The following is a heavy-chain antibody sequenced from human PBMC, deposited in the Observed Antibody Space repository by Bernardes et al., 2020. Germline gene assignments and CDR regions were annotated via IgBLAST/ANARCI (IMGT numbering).Heavy chain of an antibody. Sequence: GGSLRLSCAASGFTFSSYAMSWVRQAPGKGLEWVSAISGSGGSTYYADSVKGRFTISRDNSKNTLYLQMNSLRAEDTAVYYCAKDPQFLPRRLDYDILTGQKSIAGDYWGQGTLVTVSS. CDR1: GFTFSSYA. CDR3: AKDPQFLPRRLDYDILTGQKSIAGDY. CDR2: ISGSGGST. D-gene: IGHD3-9*01. J-gene: IGHJ4*02. V-gene: IGHV3-23*01.